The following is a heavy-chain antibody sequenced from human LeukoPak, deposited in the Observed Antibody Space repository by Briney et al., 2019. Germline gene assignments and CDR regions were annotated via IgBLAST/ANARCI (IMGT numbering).Heavy chain of an antibody. J-gene: IGHJ6*02. CDR1: GFTFSSYG. D-gene: IGHD2-2*01. CDR2: ISYDGSNK. Sequence: GGSLRLSCAASGFTFSSYGMHWVRQAPGKGLEWVAVISYDGSNKYYADSVKGRFTVSRDNSKNTLYLQMNSLRAEDTAVYYCAKDCSSTSCYYYYGMGVWGQGTTVTVSS. CDR3: AKDCSSTSCYYYYGMGV. V-gene: IGHV3-30*18.